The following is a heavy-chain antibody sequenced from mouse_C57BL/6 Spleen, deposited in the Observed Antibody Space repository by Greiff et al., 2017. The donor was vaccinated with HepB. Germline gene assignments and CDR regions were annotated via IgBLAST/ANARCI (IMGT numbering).Heavy chain of an antibody. D-gene: IGHD1-1*01. V-gene: IGHV8-8*01. CDR1: GFSLSTFGMG. CDR2: IWWEDDK. CDR3: ARIANYYGSIYWYFDV. Sequence: QVTLKESGPGILQPSQTLSLTCSFSGFSLSTFGMGVGWFRQPSGKGLEWLAHIWWEDDKYFNPALKSRLTISKDTSKNQVFLKIANVDTADTATYYCARIANYYGSIYWYFDVWGTGTTVTVSS. J-gene: IGHJ1*03.